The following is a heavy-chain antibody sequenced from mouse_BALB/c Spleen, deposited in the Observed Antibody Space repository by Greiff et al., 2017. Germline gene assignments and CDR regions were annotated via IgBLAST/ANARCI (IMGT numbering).Heavy chain of an antibody. CDR2: INPDSSTI. Sequence: EVKLMESGGGLVQPGGSLKLSCAASGFDFSRYWMSWVRQAPGKGLEWIGEINPDSSTINYTPSLKDKFIISRDNAKNTLYLQMSKVRSEDTALYYCARLNYGLDYWGQGTTLTVSS. D-gene: IGHD1-1*01. CDR3: ARLNYGLDY. CDR1: GFDFSRYW. J-gene: IGHJ2*01. V-gene: IGHV4-1*02.